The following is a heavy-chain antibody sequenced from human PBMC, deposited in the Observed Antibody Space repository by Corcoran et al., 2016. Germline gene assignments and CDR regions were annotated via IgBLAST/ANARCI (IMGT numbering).Heavy chain of an antibody. D-gene: IGHD6-19*01. J-gene: IGHJ4*02. Sequence: QVQLQESGPGLVKPSETLSLTCTVSGVSISSYYWSWIRQPPGKGLEWIGYIYYSGSTNYNPSLKSRVTISVETSKTQFSLKLSSVTAADTAVYYCARDARWADDYWGQGTLVTVSS. CDR1: GVSISSYY. CDR3: ARDARWADDY. CDR2: IYYSGST. V-gene: IGHV4-59*01.